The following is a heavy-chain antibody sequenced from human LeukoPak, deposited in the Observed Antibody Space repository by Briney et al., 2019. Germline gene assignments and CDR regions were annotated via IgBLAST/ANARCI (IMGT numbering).Heavy chain of an antibody. CDR2: IKQHGSEK. CDR1: GFTFSKYW. CDR3: AELGITMIGGV. V-gene: IGHV3-7*01. J-gene: IGHJ6*04. D-gene: IGHD3-10*02. Sequence: GGSLRLSCAASGFTFSKYWMSWVGQAPGKGLEWVANIKQHGSEKYYVDYVKGRFTISRDNAKNSLYLQMNSLRAEDTAVYYCAELGITMIGGVWGKGTTVTISS.